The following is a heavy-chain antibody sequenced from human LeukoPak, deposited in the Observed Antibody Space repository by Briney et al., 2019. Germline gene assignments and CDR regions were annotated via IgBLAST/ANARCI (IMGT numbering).Heavy chain of an antibody. V-gene: IGHV1-8*01. Sequence: GASVKVSCKASGYTFTSYDTNWVRQATGQGLEWMGWMNPNSGNTGYAQKFQGRVTMTRNTSISTAYMELSSLRSEDTAVYYCARVRKYCSSTSCYTGPQYYFDYWGQGTLVTVSS. D-gene: IGHD2-2*02. CDR1: GYTFTSYD. J-gene: IGHJ4*02. CDR2: MNPNSGNT. CDR3: ARVRKYCSSTSCYTGPQYYFDY.